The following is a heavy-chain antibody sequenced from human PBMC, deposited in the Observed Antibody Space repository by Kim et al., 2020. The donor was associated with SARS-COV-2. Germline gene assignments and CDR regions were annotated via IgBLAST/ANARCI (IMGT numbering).Heavy chain of an antibody. J-gene: IGHJ3*02. D-gene: IGHD3-3*01. CDR1: GGSISSAGYY. CDR2: IYYSGST. Sequence: SETLSLTCTVSGGSISSAGYYWSWIRQHPGKGLEWIAYIYYSGSTYHNPSLKSRVTISLDTSKNQFSLKLSSVTAADTAVYYCARDPSITIFGVPIKGAFDIWGQGTMVTVSS. V-gene: IGHV4-31*03. CDR3: ARDPSITIFGVPIKGAFDI.